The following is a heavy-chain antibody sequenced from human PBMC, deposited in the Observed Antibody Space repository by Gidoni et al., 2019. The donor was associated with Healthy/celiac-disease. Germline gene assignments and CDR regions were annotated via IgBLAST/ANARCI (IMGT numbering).Heavy chain of an antibody. CDR2: ISYDGSNK. V-gene: IGHV3-30*04. Sequence: QVQLVESGGGVVQPGRSLRLSCEASGFTFSRYAMPWVRQAPGKGLEWVAVISYDGSNKYYADSVKGRFTISRDNSKNTLYLQMNSLRAEDTAVYYCARDPEIPDYYDSSGYSYYFDYWGQGTLVTVSS. D-gene: IGHD3-22*01. CDR1: GFTFSRYA. CDR3: ARDPEIPDYYDSSGYSYYFDY. J-gene: IGHJ4*02.